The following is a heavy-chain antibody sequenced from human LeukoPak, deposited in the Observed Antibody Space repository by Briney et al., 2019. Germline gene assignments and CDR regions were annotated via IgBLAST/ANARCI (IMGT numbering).Heavy chain of an antibody. CDR2: INYYGDIT. V-gene: IGHV3-74*01. D-gene: IGHD3-10*01. CDR3: AIRYGSGSYYGELRNY. CDR1: GFNFREHW. J-gene: IGHJ4*02. Sequence: GGSLRLSCAASGFNFREHWMHWVRQAPGKGLVWVSRINYYGDITNYADSVRGRFTVSRDNAKNMLFLQMNSLRAEDTAVYYCAIRYGSGSYYGELRNYWGQGTLVTVSS.